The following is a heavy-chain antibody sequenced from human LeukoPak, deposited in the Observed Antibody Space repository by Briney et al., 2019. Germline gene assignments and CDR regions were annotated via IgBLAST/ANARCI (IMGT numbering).Heavy chain of an antibody. CDR3: AKDHSPYYDILNGYRYFNY. Sequence: GGPLTLSCAGSGFTFNIYGIQWVRPSPGKGLEWVACILDDGSNKYYADSVKGRFTISRDNSKNTLYLQMNSLRAEDTAVYYCAKDHSPYYDILNGYRYFNYWGQGTLVTVSS. J-gene: IGHJ4*02. CDR1: GFTFNIYG. D-gene: IGHD3-9*01. CDR2: ILDDGSNK. V-gene: IGHV3-30*02.